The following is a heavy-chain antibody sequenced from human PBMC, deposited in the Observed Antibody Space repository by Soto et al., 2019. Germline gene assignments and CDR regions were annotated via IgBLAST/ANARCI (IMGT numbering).Heavy chain of an antibody. CDR2: ISSDGSNK. CDR3: AKSAASTGTTRIPFDY. CDR1: GFTFSSYG. D-gene: IGHD1-1*01. J-gene: IGHJ4*02. V-gene: IGHV3-30*18. Sequence: GGSLRLSCAASGFTFSSYGMHWVRQAPGKGLEWVAVISSDGSNKYYADSVKGRITISRDNSKNTLYLQMNSLRTEDTAVYFCAKSAASTGTTRIPFDYWGQGTLVTVSS.